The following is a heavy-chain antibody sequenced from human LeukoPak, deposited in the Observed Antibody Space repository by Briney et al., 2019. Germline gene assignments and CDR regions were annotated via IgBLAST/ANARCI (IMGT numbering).Heavy chain of an antibody. V-gene: IGHV3-9*03. J-gene: IGHJ4*02. Sequence: PGGSLRLSCAASGFTFDDYAMHWVRHAPGKGLEWVSGISWNSGSIGYADSVKGRFTISRDNAKNSLYLQMNSLRAEDMALYYCAKASIYGYYFDYWGQGTLVTVSS. CDR1: GFTFDDYA. CDR2: ISWNSGSI. D-gene: IGHD3-10*01. CDR3: AKASIYGYYFDY.